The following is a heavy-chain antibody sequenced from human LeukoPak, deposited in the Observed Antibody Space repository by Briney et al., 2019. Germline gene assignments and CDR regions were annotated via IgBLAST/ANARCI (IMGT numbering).Heavy chain of an antibody. D-gene: IGHD3-22*01. CDR3: ARDGYYDSSGLNY. J-gene: IGHJ4*02. Sequence: PSETLSLTCTVSGGSISSGGYYWSWIRQPPGKGLEWIGYIYHSGSTYYNPSLKSRVTISVDRSKNQFSLKLSPVTAADTAVYYCARDGYYDSSGLNYWGQGTLVTVSS. V-gene: IGHV4-30-2*01. CDR2: IYHSGST. CDR1: GGSISSGGYY.